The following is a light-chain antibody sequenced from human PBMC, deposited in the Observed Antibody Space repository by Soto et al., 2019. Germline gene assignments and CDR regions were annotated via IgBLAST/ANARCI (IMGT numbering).Light chain of an antibody. Sequence: QSVLTQPASVSGSPGQSITISCTGTSSDVGGYNYVSWYQQHPGKAPKLMIYEVSNRPSGVSNRFSGSKSGNTASLTISGLQAEDEADYYCGSWDSSLSACVFGTGTKV. CDR3: GSWDSSLSACV. CDR1: SSDVGGYNY. V-gene: IGLV2-14*01. J-gene: IGLJ1*01. CDR2: EVS.